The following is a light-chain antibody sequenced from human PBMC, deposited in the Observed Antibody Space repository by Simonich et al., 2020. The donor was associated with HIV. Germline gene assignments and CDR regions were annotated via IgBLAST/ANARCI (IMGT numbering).Light chain of an antibody. CDR2: CAS. V-gene: IGKV3-15*01. J-gene: IGKJ2*01. Sequence: EIVMTQSPATLSVSPGERAPLSCRASQSVSSDLAWYQQKPGQAPRLLIYCASTRATGVPARFSGSGSGTEFTLTISSLQSEDFAVYYCQQHNNWPTFGQGTKLEIK. CDR3: QQHNNWPT. CDR1: QSVSSD.